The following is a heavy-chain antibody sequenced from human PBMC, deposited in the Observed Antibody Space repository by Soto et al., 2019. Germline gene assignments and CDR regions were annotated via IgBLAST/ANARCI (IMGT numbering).Heavy chain of an antibody. J-gene: IGHJ6*02. CDR1: GYTFTSYG. CDR3: ARVKYTIFGVVIMLAGGMDV. CDR2: ISAYNGNT. D-gene: IGHD3-3*01. Sequence: ASVKVSCKASGYTFTSYGISWVRQAPGQGLEWMGWISAYNGNTNYAQKLQGRVTMTTDTSTSTAYMELRSLRSDDTAVYYCARVKYTIFGVVIMLAGGMDVWGQGTTVTVSS. V-gene: IGHV1-18*01.